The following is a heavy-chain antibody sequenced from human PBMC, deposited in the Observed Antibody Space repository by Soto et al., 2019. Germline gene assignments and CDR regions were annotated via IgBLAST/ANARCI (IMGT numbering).Heavy chain of an antibody. D-gene: IGHD6-13*01. CDR1: GGSFSGYY. CDR3: ARLQIAAAGTYYYYGTDV. Sequence: SETLSLTCAVYGGSFSGYYWSWIRQPPGKGLEWIGEINHSGSTNYNPSLKSQVTISVDTPKNQFSLQLSSVTAADTAVYYCARLQIAAAGTYYYYGTDVWGQGTTVTVTS. CDR2: INHSGST. J-gene: IGHJ6*02. V-gene: IGHV4-34*01.